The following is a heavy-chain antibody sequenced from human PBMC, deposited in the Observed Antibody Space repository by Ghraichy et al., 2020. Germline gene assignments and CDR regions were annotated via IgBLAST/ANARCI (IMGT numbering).Heavy chain of an antibody. CDR3: AKALGYCSSSSCHSYHYYAMDV. Sequence: GESLRLSCAASGFTFSNYAMGWVRQAPGKGLEWVSSISSSGGGTYYADSAKGRFTISRDNAKKTLDLQMNNLRAEDTAVYYCAKALGYCSSSSCHSYHYYAMDVWGQGTTVTVSS. D-gene: IGHD2-2*02. V-gene: IGHV3-23*01. CDR2: ISSSGGGT. CDR1: GFTFSNYA. J-gene: IGHJ6*02.